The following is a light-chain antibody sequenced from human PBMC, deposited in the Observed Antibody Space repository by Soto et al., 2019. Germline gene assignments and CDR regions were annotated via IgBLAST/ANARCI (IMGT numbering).Light chain of an antibody. J-gene: IGLJ2*01. CDR3: SSYAGSNNLV. V-gene: IGLV2-8*01. CDR2: EVT. Sequence: QSALTQPPSASGSPGQSVTISCTGTSSDIVGYNSVSWYRQHPGKAPKLMIYEVTKRPSGVPDRFSGSKSGNTASLTVSGLQAEDEADYYCSSYAGSNNLVFGGGTQLTVL. CDR1: SSDIVGYNS.